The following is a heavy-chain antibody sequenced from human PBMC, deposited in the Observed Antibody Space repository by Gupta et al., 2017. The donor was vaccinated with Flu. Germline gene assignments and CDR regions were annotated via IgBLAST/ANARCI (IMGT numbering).Heavy chain of an antibody. V-gene: IGHV3-33*01. Sequence: QAPGKGLEWVAIIWYDGSNKYYADSVKGRFTISRDNSKNTLYLQMNSLRAEDTAVYYCARGSTSARPDWFDPWGQGTLVTASS. CDR2: IWYDGSNK. J-gene: IGHJ5*02. D-gene: IGHD6-6*01. CDR3: ARGSTSARPDWFDP.